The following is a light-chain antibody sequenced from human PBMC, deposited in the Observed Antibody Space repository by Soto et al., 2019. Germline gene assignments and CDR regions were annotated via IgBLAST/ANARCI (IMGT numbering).Light chain of an antibody. Sequence: TSQSISGYLNWYRHKPGKAPTLLIYAASTLQSGVPSRFSGSGSGTEFTLTISSLQPEDFATYYCQQLNSYPITFGQGTRLEIK. V-gene: IGKV1-9*01. CDR2: AAS. CDR3: QQLNSYPIT. CDR1: QSISGY. J-gene: IGKJ5*01.